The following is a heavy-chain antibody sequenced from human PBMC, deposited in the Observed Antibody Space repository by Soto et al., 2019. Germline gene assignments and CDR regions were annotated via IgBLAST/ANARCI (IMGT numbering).Heavy chain of an antibody. J-gene: IGHJ6*03. V-gene: IGHV4-39*01. D-gene: IGHD6-6*01. Sequence: SETLSLTCTVSGGSISSSSYYWGWIRQPPGKGLEWIGSIYYSGSTYYNPSLKSRVTISVDTSKNQFSLKLSSVTAADTAVYYCASLSDSSSSGYYYYMDVWGKGTTVTVS. CDR3: ASLSDSSSSGYYYYMDV. CDR1: GGSISSSSYY. CDR2: IYYSGST.